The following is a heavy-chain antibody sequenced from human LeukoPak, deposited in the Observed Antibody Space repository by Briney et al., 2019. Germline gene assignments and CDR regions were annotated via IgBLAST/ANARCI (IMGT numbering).Heavy chain of an antibody. Sequence: GGSLRLSCAASGFTFSSYGMHWVRQAPGKGLEWVAFIRYDGSNKYYADSVKGRFTISRDNSKNTLYLQMNSLRAEDTAVYYCAKDRGVRMLAGVRYCSGGSCRNWFDPWGQGTLVTVSS. CDR3: AKDRGVRMLAGVRYCSGGSCRNWFDP. CDR2: IRYDGSNK. V-gene: IGHV3-30*02. D-gene: IGHD2-15*01. CDR1: GFTFSSYG. J-gene: IGHJ5*02.